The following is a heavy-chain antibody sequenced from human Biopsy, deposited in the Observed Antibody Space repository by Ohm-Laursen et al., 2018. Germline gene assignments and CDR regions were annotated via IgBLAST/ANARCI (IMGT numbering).Heavy chain of an antibody. V-gene: IGHV1-69*06. CDR3: ARDTKWLASGPIDY. Sequence: SVKASCKAPGGTFSNYGVNWVRQAPGQGLEWLGGNIPILGTGNYAQKFQDRVTVAADTSTSTATMELRSLRSDDTAVYYCARDTKWLASGPIDYWGQGALVTVSS. D-gene: IGHD3-22*01. J-gene: IGHJ4*02. CDR2: NIPILGTG. CDR1: GGTFSNYG.